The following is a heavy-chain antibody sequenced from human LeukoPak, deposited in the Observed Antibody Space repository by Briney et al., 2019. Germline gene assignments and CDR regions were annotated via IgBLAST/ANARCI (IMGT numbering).Heavy chain of an antibody. V-gene: IGHV3-30*04. Sequence: GGSLRLSCAASGFTFSSYAMHWVRQAPGKGLEWVAVISYDGGNKYYADSVKGRFTVSRDNSKNTLYLQMNSLRAEDTAVYYCARDRGWELLHPLVFDYWGQGTLVTVSS. CDR1: GFTFSSYA. J-gene: IGHJ4*02. D-gene: IGHD1-26*01. CDR2: ISYDGGNK. CDR3: ARDRGWELLHPLVFDY.